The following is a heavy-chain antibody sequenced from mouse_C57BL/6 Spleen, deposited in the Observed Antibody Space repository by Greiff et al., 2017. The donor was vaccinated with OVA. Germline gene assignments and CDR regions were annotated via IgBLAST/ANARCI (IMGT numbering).Heavy chain of an antibody. V-gene: IGHV5-6*01. CDR1: GFTFSSYG. CDR2: ISSGGSYT. Sequence: DVQLVESGGDLVKPGGSLKLSCAASGFTFSSYGMSWVRQTPDKRLEWVATISSGGSYTYYPDSVKGRFTISRDNAKNTLYLQMSSLKSEDTAMYYCARQGSYEGYFDVWSTGTTVTVSS. D-gene: IGHD2-3*01. J-gene: IGHJ1*03. CDR3: ARQGSYEGYFDV.